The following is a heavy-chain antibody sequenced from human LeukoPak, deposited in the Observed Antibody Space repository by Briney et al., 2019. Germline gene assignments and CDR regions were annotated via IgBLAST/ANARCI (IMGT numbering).Heavy chain of an antibody. CDR2: ISSSSSYI. V-gene: IGHV3-21*01. Sequence: GGSLRLSCAASGFTFSSYSMNWVRQAPGKGLEWVSSISSSSSYIYYADSVKGRFTISRDNAKNSLYLQMNSLRAEDTAVYYCARVYGDYEGYWFDPWGQGTLVTVSS. J-gene: IGHJ5*02. CDR3: ARVYGDYEGYWFDP. CDR1: GFTFSSYS. D-gene: IGHD4-17*01.